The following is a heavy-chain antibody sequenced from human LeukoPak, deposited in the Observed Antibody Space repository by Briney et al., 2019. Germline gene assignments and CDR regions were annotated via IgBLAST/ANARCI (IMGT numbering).Heavy chain of an antibody. D-gene: IGHD1-26*01. CDR1: GYRFSSYW. J-gene: IGHJ6*02. CDR3: ARHRIVGATYGGMDV. V-gene: IGHV5-51*01. CDR2: IYPGDSDT. Sequence: GESLKISCKASGYRFSSYWIAWVRQMPGKGLEWMGIIYPGDSDTRYSPSFQGQVTISADKSISTAYLQWSSLKASDTAMYYCARHRIVGATYGGMDVWGQGTTVTVSS.